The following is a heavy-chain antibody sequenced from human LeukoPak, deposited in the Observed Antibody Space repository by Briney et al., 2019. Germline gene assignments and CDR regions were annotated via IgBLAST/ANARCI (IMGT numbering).Heavy chain of an antibody. J-gene: IGHJ3*02. V-gene: IGHV4-59*02. CDR3: ARDAHDARGYYPSGAFDI. Sequence: PSETLSLTCTVSGGSVSNYYWSWIRQPPGKGLEWIGYIYYGGSTNYNPSLKSRVTISADTPKNQFSLKLNSVTAADTAVYYCARDAHDARGYYPSGAFDIWGQGTIVTISS. D-gene: IGHD3-22*01. CDR1: GGSVSNYY. CDR2: IYYGGST.